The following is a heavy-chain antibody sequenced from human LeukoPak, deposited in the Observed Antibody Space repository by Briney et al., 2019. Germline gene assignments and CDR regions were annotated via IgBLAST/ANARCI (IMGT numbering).Heavy chain of an antibody. V-gene: IGHV4-34*01. Sequence: KPSETLSLTCAVYGGSFNGYYWSWIRQSPGEGLEWIGEINDSGVTNCNPSLESRVVLSVDTSKNQFSLRLSSVTAADTAVYYCARRLVDSGASQVSDRWGQGTLVTVSS. J-gene: IGHJ5*02. CDR3: ARRLVDSGASQVSDR. D-gene: IGHD2-15*01. CDR1: GGSFNGYY. CDR2: INDSGVT.